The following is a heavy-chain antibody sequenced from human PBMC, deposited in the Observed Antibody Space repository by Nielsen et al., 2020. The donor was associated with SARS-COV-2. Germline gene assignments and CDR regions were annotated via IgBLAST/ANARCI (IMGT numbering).Heavy chain of an antibody. Sequence: GGSLRLSCAASGFTFSSYGMHWVRQAPGKGLEWVAVISYDGSNKYYADSVKGRFTISRDNSKNTLYLQMNSLRAEDTAVYYCARDLGFGELLMWFDPWGQGTLVTVSS. V-gene: IGHV3-33*05. D-gene: IGHD3-10*01. J-gene: IGHJ5*02. CDR3: ARDLGFGELLMWFDP. CDR2: ISYDGSNK. CDR1: GFTFSSYG.